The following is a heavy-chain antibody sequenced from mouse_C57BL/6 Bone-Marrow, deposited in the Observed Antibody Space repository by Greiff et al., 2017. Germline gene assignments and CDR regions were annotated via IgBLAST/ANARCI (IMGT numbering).Heavy chain of an antibody. J-gene: IGHJ4*01. CDR3: TTNREAMDY. CDR1: GFNIKDDY. V-gene: IGHV14-4*01. Sequence: VQLQQSGAELVRPGASVKLSCTASGFNIKDDYMHWVKQRPEQGLEWIGWIDPENGDTEYASKFPGKATMTADTSSNTAYLQLSSLTSEDTAVYYCTTNREAMDYWGQGTSVTVSS. CDR2: IDPENGDT.